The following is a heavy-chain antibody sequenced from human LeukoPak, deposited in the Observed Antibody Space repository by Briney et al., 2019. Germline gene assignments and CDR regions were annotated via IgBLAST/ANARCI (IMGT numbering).Heavy chain of an antibody. D-gene: IGHD3-3*01. J-gene: IGHJ3*01. V-gene: IGHV1-2*02. CDR1: GYSFTGYH. CDR3: AREFSSKLEWLAYVTGDDAFDV. Sequence: VASVKVSCKASGYSFTGYHLHWVRQAPRQGLEWMGWVNPKTGGTNYARKFQGRVTMTRDTSINTVNMGLSRLTSDDTAVYYCAREFSSKLEWLAYVTGDDAFDVWGQGTMITVS. CDR2: VNPKTGGT.